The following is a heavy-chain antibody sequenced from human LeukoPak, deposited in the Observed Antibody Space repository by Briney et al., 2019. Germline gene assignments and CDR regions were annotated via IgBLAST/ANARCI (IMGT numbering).Heavy chain of an antibody. CDR2: IYYSGST. CDR3: ARVGREGGYGDPPHWFDP. J-gene: IGHJ5*02. V-gene: IGHV4-30-4*01. D-gene: IGHD4-17*01. Sequence: PSQTLSLTCTVSGGSISSGDYYWSWIRQPPGKGLEWIGYIYYSGSTYYNPSLKSRVTISVDTSKNQFSLKLSSVTAADTAVYYCARVGREGGYGDPPHWFDPWGQGTLVTVSS. CDR1: GGSISSGDYY.